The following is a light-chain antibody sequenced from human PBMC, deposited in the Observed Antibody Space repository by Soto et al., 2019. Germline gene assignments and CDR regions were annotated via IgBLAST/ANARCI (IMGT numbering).Light chain of an antibody. Sequence: DIQMTKSPSSLSASVGDRVTITCRASQSISTYLNWYQHKPGNAPNLVIYGATSLQSGVPSRFSGSGSGTDFTLTITSLRPEDFATYYCQQSYIAPHTFGQGTKLDIK. J-gene: IGKJ2*01. CDR1: QSISTY. CDR2: GAT. V-gene: IGKV1-39*01. CDR3: QQSYIAPHT.